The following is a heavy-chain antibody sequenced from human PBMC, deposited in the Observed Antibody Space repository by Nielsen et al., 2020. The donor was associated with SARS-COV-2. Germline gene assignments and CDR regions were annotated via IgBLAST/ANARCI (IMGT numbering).Heavy chain of an antibody. D-gene: IGHD6-13*01. J-gene: IGHJ5*02. CDR3: AREDGGSSRPFDP. Sequence: WIRQPPGKGLEWIGEIYHSGSTNYNPSLKSRVTISVDKSKNQFSLKLSSVTAADTAVYYCAREDGGSSRPFDPWGQGTLVTVSS. CDR2: IYHSGST. V-gene: IGHV4-4*02.